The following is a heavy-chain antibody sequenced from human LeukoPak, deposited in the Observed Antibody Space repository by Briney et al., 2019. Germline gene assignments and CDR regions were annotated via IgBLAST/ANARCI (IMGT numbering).Heavy chain of an antibody. V-gene: IGHV3-30*03. CDR2: ISYDGRNK. Sequence: GGSLRLSCAASGFNFSTFGIHWVRQAPGKRLEWVSIISYDGRNKDYAASVKGRFTISRDNSKNTLYLQMNSLQPEDTAMYYCVRGWGTGWYRGAEYFHHWGQGILVTVSS. J-gene: IGHJ1*01. CDR1: GFNFSTFG. CDR3: VRGWGTGWYRGAEYFHH. D-gene: IGHD6-19*01.